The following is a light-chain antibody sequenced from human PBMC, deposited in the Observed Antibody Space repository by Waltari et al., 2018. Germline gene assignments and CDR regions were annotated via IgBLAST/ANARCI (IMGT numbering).Light chain of an antibody. Sequence: QSALTQPASVSGSPGQSITISCTGTSSDVGGYNYVSWYQHHPGKAPKIMIYDVNDRPSVVSNRFSGPKSGNTASLTISGLQAEDEADYYCSSYRRSDIVVFGGGTKLTVL. J-gene: IGLJ2*01. CDR1: SSDVGGYNY. V-gene: IGLV2-14*03. CDR2: DVN. CDR3: SSYRRSDIVV.